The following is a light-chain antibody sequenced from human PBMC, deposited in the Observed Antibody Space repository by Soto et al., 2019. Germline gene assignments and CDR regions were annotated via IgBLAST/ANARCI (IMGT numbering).Light chain of an antibody. J-gene: IGKJ1*01. V-gene: IGKV3-15*01. Sequence: EIVMTQSPATLSVSPGERATLSCRASQSVSNNLAWYQKKPGQAPRLLIYGASNRATGIPARFSGSGSGTEFTLTIRSLQSEDFTFYFCQEYNNWWTFGQGTRVDIK. CDR1: QSVSNN. CDR3: QEYNNWWT. CDR2: GAS.